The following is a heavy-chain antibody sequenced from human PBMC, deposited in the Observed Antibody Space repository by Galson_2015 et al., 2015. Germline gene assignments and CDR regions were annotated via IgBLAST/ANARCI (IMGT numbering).Heavy chain of an antibody. CDR2: ISGSGTT. J-gene: IGHJ3*02. Sequence: WIGRISGSGTTAYNPSLKSRSTLSVDTSKNHFSLNLRSVTATDTAVYFCARNLIAAAGDAFDIWGQGTMVTVSS. D-gene: IGHD6-13*01. CDR3: ARNLIAAAGDAFDI. V-gene: IGHV4-61*02.